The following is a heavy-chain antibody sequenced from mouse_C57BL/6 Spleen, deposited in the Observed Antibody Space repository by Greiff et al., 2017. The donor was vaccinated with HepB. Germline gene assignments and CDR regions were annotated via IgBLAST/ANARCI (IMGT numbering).Heavy chain of an antibody. Sequence: EVNVVESGGGLVKPGGSLKLSCAASGFTFSDYGMHWVRQAPEKGLEWVAYISSGSSTIYYADTVKGRFTISRDNAKNTLFLQMTSLRSEDTAMYYCARPGGNRYYFDYWGQGTTLTVSS. CDR2: ISSGSSTI. CDR3: ARPGGNRYYFDY. V-gene: IGHV5-17*01. J-gene: IGHJ2*01. CDR1: GFTFSDYG.